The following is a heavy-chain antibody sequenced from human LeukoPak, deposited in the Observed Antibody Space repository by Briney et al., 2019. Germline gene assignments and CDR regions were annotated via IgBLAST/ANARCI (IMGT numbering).Heavy chain of an antibody. CDR1: GGSISSYY. D-gene: IGHD3-3*01. V-gene: IGHV4-4*07. J-gene: IGHJ4*02. CDR2: IYTSGST. Sequence: SETLSLTCTVSGGSISSYYWSWIRQPAGKGLEWIGRIYTSGSTNYNPSLKSRVTISVDKSKNQFSLKLSSVTAADTAVYYCAREDDSYYDFWSGYYKGEFDYWGQGTLVTVSS. CDR3: AREDDSYYDFWSGYYKGEFDY.